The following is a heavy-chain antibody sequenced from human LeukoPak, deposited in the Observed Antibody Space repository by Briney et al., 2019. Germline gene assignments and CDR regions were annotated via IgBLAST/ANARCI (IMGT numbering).Heavy chain of an antibody. J-gene: IGHJ3*02. CDR1: GGSISSGSYY. Sequence: SETLSLTCTVSGGSISSGSYYWSWIRQPAGKGLEWIGRIYTSGSTNYNPSLKSRVTISVDTSKNQFSLKLSSVTAADTAVYYCARAVGARAFDIWGQGTMVTVSS. CDR3: ARAVGARAFDI. D-gene: IGHD1-26*01. CDR2: IYTSGST. V-gene: IGHV4-61*02.